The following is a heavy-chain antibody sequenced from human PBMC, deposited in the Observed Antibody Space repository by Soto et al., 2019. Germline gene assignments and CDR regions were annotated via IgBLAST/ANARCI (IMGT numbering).Heavy chain of an antibody. CDR2: ISGSGGST. Sequence: GGSLRLSCAASGFTFSSYAMSWVRQAPGKGLEWVSAISGSGGSTYYADSVKGRFTISRDNSKNTLYLQMNSLRAEDTAVYYCAKEVATMVAPPRTFDYWGQGTLVTVSS. D-gene: IGHD5-12*01. CDR1: GFTFSSYA. CDR3: AKEVATMVAPPRTFDY. J-gene: IGHJ4*02. V-gene: IGHV3-23*01.